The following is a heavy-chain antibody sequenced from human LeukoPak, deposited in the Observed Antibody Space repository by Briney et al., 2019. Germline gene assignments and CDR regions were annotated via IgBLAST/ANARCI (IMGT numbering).Heavy chain of an antibody. CDR1: GGSISSSSYY. Sequence: SETLSLTCTVSGGSISSSSYYWGWIRQPPGKGLEWIGSIYYSGSTYYNPSLKSRVTISVDTSKNQFSLKLSSVTAADTAVYYCARRERCCSSTSCYANNWFDPWGQGTLVTVSS. CDR2: IYYSGST. J-gene: IGHJ5*02. V-gene: IGHV4-39*01. CDR3: ARRERCCSSTSCYANNWFDP. D-gene: IGHD2-2*01.